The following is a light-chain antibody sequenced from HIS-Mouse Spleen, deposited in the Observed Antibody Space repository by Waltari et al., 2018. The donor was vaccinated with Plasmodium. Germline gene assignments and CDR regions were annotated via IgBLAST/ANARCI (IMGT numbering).Light chain of an antibody. CDR3: SSYTSSSTLV. J-gene: IGLJ1*01. CDR1: SSDVGGSNY. Sequence: QSALTQPASVSGSPGQSIPISCTGTSSDVGGSNYVSWYQQHPGKPPKLMIYEVSNRPSGVSNRFSGSKSGNTASLTISGLQAEDEADYYCSSYTSSSTLVFGTGTKVTVL. CDR2: EVS. V-gene: IGLV2-14*01.